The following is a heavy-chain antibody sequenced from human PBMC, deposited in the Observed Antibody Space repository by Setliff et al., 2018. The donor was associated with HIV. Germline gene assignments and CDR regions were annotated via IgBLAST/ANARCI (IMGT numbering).Heavy chain of an antibody. CDR3: ARQLSNSLDY. Sequence: RASVKVSCKASGYTFTDYFLHWVRQAPGQGLEWMGWISPNNGDTTIPRRFRGRVTLTRDTSINTAYLELSGLRSDDTAVYFCARQLSNSLDYWGQGTLVTVSS. J-gene: IGHJ4*02. CDR2: ISPNNGDT. V-gene: IGHV1-2*02. D-gene: IGHD7-27*01. CDR1: GYTFTDYF.